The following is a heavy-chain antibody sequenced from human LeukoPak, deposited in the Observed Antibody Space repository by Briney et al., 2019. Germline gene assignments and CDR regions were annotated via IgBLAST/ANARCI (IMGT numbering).Heavy chain of an antibody. D-gene: IGHD1-26*01. V-gene: IGHV4-38-2*02. CDR1: GYSIYSGYY. CDR3: ARSCGGGSPYFDY. J-gene: IGHJ4*02. CDR2: IYYSGST. Sequence: SETLSLTCTVSGYSIYSGYYWGWIRQPPGKGLEWIGSIYYSGSTYYNPSLKSRVTISVDTSKNQFSLKLSSVTAADTAVYYCARSCGGGSPYFDYWGQGTLVTVSS.